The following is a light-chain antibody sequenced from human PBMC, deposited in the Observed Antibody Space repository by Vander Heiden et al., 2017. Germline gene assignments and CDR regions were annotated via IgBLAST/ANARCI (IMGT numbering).Light chain of an antibody. CDR3: SSYRGSSTWV. J-gene: IGLJ3*02. Sequence: QSALTQHASVSESPGQSITISCTGTSSDVGGYKYVSWYQQHPGKAPKLIIYDVSYRSSGVSNRFSGSKSGNTASLTISGLQAEDEADYYCSSYRGSSTWVFGGGTKLTVL. CDR1: SSDVGGYKY. CDR2: DVS. V-gene: IGLV2-14*03.